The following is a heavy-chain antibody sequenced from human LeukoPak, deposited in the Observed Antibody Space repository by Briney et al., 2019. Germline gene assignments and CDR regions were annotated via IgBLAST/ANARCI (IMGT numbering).Heavy chain of an antibody. Sequence: ASVKVSCKASGYTFTSYYMHWVRQAPGQGLEWMGIINPSGGSTSYAQKFQGRVTMTRDTSTSTVYMELSSLRSEDTAVYYCARAGYSSSWYGGWFDPWGQGTLVTVSS. D-gene: IGHD6-13*01. CDR2: INPSGGST. V-gene: IGHV1-46*01. J-gene: IGHJ5*02. CDR1: GYTFTSYY. CDR3: ARAGYSSSWYGGWFDP.